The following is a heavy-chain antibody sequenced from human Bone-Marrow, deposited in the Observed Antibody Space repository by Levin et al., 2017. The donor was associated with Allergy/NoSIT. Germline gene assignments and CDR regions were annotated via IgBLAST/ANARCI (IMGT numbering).Heavy chain of an antibody. D-gene: IGHD5-12*01. Sequence: GGSLRLSCKASGYTFTSYAMHWVRQAPGQRLEWMGWINAGNGNTKYSQKFQGRVTITRDTSASTAYMELSSLRSEDTAVYYCARAPAGYSGYALDWFDPWGQGTLVTVSS. CDR2: INAGNGNT. J-gene: IGHJ5*02. V-gene: IGHV1-3*01. CDR1: GYTFTSYA. CDR3: ARAPAGYSGYALDWFDP.